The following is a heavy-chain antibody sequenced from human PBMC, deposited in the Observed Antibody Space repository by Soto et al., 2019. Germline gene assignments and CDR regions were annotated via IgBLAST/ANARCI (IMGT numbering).Heavy chain of an antibody. CDR2: IYRGSP. J-gene: IGHJ2*01. Sequence: QVQLQESGPGQVKPSETLFLTCTVSGGSVSSGTYYWSWIRQPAGKGLEWMGYIYRGSPNYNPSLESRATISVGTSRTQFSLMLSSVTAADTAVYYCSRDQGLGAGYFALWGRGTLVTVSS. V-gene: IGHV4-61*01. CDR3: SRDQGLGAGYFAL. D-gene: IGHD7-27*01. CDR1: GGSVSSGTYY.